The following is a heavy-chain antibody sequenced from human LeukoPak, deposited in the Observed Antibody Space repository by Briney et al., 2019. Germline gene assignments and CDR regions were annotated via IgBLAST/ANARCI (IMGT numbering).Heavy chain of an antibody. CDR3: AVLGGNSYFDY. CDR2: INPSDGST. Sequence: VSVTVSCKASGYTFTSYYMHWVRQAPGQGLEWMGIINPSDGSTSYAQKFQGRVTMTRDTSTSTVYMELSSLRSEDTAVYYCAVLGGNSYFDYWGQGTLVTVSS. J-gene: IGHJ4*02. CDR1: GYTFTSYY. V-gene: IGHV1-46*01. D-gene: IGHD4-23*01.